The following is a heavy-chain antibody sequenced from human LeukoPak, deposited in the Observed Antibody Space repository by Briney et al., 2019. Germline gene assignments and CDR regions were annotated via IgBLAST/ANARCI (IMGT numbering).Heavy chain of an antibody. Sequence: PSETLSLTCTVSGGSISSGSYYWSWIRQPAGKGLEWIGRIYTSGSTNYNPSLKSRVTMSVDTSQNQSQNQFSLKLSSVTAADTAVYYCARTSSGYLIDYWGQGTLVTVSS. CDR1: GGSISSGSYY. V-gene: IGHV4-61*02. J-gene: IGHJ4*02. CDR2: IYTSGST. D-gene: IGHD3-22*01. CDR3: ARTSSGYLIDY.